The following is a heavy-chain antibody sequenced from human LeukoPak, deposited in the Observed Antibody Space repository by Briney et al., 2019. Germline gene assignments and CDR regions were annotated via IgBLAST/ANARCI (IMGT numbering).Heavy chain of an antibody. CDR2: INSDGSST. CDR3: ARYHWGYVTNDAFDI. CDR1: VFTLRSNW. V-gene: IGHV3-74*01. J-gene: IGHJ3*02. Sequence: GGSLRLSCAASVFTLRSNWMHWVPHAPGKGLVWVLHINSDGSSTNYADSVKSRFTISRDNAKTSLSLQMISLRAEDTAVYYCARYHWGYVTNDAFDIWGQGTMVTVSS. D-gene: IGHD7-27*01.